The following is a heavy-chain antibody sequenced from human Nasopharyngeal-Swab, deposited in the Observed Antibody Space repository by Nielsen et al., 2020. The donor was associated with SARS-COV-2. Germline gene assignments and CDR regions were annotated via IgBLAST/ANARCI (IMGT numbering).Heavy chain of an antibody. V-gene: IGHV4-61*01. CDR3: ARDYYYYMDV. Sequence: AETLTLTCTVSGCSVSSGSYYWSWIRQPPGKGLEWIGYIYYSGSTNYNPSLKSRVTISVDTSKNQFSLKLSSVTAADTAVYYCARDYYYYMDVWGKGTTVTVSS. CDR1: GCSVSSGSYY. CDR2: IYYSGST. J-gene: IGHJ6*03.